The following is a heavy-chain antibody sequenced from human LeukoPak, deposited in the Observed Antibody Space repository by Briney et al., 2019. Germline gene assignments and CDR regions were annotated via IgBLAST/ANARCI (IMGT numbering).Heavy chain of an antibody. V-gene: IGHV3-23*01. CDR3: AKQSKLSCSSTTCPLDY. D-gene: IGHD2-2*01. J-gene: IGHJ4*02. Sequence: PGGSLRLSCAASGFMFSSYVMTWVRQPPGKGLEWVSSIISSDGSTYYADSVKARFIISRDNSKNTLYLQMSSLRAEDTAVYYCAKQSKLSCSSTTCPLDYWGQGTLVTVSS. CDR1: GFMFSSYV. CDR2: IISSDGST.